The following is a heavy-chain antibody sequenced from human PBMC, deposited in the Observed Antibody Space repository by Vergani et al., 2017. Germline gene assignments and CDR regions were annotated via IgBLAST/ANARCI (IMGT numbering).Heavy chain of an antibody. J-gene: IGHJ3*02. CDR1: GGTFSSYA. D-gene: IGHD7-27*01. Sequence: QVQLVQSGAEVKKPGSSVKVSCKASGGTFSSYAISWVRQAPGQGLEWMGGISAYNGNTNYAQKLQGRVTMTTDTSTSTAYMELRSLRSDDTAVYYCAREGPTGEWAVDAFDIWGQGTMVTASS. CDR3: AREGPTGEWAVDAFDI. V-gene: IGHV1-18*01. CDR2: ISAYNGNT.